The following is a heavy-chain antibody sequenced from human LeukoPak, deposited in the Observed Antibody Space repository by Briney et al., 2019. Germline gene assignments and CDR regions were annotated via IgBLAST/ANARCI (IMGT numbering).Heavy chain of an antibody. D-gene: IGHD2-2*03. V-gene: IGHV3-30*19. CDR2: ISYDGSNK. CDR1: GFTFSSYG. CDR3: ASPLDSPFDY. J-gene: IGHJ4*02. Sequence: GGSLRLSCVASGFTFSSYGMHWVRQTPGKGLEWVAVISYDGSNKYYADSVKGRFTISRDNSKNTLYLQMNSLRAEDTAVYYCASPLDSPFDYWGQGTLVTVSS.